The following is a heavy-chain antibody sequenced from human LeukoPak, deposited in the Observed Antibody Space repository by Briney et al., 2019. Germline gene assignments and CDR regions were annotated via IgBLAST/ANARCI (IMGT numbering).Heavy chain of an antibody. V-gene: IGHV3-13*01. CDR1: GFTFSSYD. CDR3: ARASSGYDSTYYFDY. D-gene: IGHD5-12*01. CDR2: IGTAGDT. Sequence: GGSLRLSCAASGFTFSSYDMHWVRQATGKGLEWVSAIGTAGDTYYPGSVKGRSTISRENAKNSLYLQMNSLRAGDTAVYYCARASSGYDSTYYFDYWGQGTLVTVSS. J-gene: IGHJ4*02.